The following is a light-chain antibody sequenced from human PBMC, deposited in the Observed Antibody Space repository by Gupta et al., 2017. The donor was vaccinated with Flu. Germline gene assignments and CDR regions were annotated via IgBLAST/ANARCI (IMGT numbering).Light chain of an antibody. CDR2: AAS. J-gene: IGKJ2*01. Sequence: PGTLSVSPGERVTLSCRASQSVSANLGRYQQKPGQAPRLLIYAASSRATGIPARFSAYGSGTEFTLTISSLQSEDFAVYYCQQYSEWPQTFGQGTKLEIK. CDR1: QSVSAN. V-gene: IGKV3-15*01. CDR3: QQYSEWPQT.